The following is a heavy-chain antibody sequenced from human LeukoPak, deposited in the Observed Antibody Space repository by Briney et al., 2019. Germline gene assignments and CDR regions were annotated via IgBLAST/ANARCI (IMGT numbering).Heavy chain of an antibody. CDR3: ARDARYYDFWSGYPRGYYYGMDV. Sequence: GGSLRLSCAASAFTFSRYAMHWVRLAPSTGLNCLPVISYDGSNKYYADSVKRRFTISRDNSKNMLYLQMNSLRAEDTAVYYCARDARYYDFWSGYPRGYYYGMDVWGQGTTVSVS. CDR2: ISYDGSNK. CDR1: AFTFSRYA. J-gene: IGHJ6*02. V-gene: IGHV3-30-3*01. D-gene: IGHD3-3*01.